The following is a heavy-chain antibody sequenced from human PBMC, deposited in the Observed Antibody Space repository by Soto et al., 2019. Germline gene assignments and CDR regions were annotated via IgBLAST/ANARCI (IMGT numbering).Heavy chain of an antibody. J-gene: IGHJ4*02. CDR2: ISAYNGNT. Sequence: ASVKVSCKASGYTFTSYGISWVRQAPGQGLEWMGWISAYNGNTNYAQKLQGRVTMTTDTSTSTAYMELRSLRSDDTAVYYCARVNGGDIVVVPAAILYFDYWGQGTLVTVSS. D-gene: IGHD2-2*02. CDR3: ARVNGGDIVVVPAAILYFDY. CDR1: GYTFTSYG. V-gene: IGHV1-18*01.